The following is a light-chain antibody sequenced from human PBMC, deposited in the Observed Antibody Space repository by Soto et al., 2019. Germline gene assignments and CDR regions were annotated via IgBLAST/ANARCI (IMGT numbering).Light chain of an antibody. CDR1: QSVTNS. Sequence: VLTQSPATLSLSPGERATLSCRASQSVTNSLVWYQQRPAQAPRLLIYDASKRATGIPARFSGSGSGTDFTLTISSLEPEDFALYYCQQRYSWPPMYTFGQGTKLEIK. V-gene: IGKV3-11*01. J-gene: IGKJ2*01. CDR3: QQRYSWPPMYT. CDR2: DAS.